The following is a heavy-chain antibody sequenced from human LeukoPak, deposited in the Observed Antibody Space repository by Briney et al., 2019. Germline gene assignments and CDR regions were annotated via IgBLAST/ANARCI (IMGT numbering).Heavy chain of an antibody. V-gene: IGHV5-51*01. CDR2: IYPGDSDT. CDR3: ATYSHQLTRIDS. D-gene: IGHD2-15*01. J-gene: IGHJ4*02. Sequence: GESLKISCKASGYSFTNYWIGWVRQMPGKGLEWMGVIYPGDSDTRYSPSFQGQVTISADKSISTAYLQWSTLTASDTAIYYCATYSHQLTRIDSWGQGTLVTVSS. CDR1: GYSFTNYW.